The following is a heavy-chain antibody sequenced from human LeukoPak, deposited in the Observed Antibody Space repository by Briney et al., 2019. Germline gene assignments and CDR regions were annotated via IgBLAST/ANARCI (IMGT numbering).Heavy chain of an antibody. CDR1: GGSISSGDYY. CDR3: ARVPYCSSTSCYFDY. J-gene: IGHJ4*02. CDR2: IYYSGST. D-gene: IGHD2-2*01. V-gene: IGHV4-30-4*08. Sequence: SETLSLTCTVSGGSISSGDYYWSWIRQPPGKGLEWIGYIYYSGSTYYNPSLKSRVTISVDTSKNQFSLKLSSVTAADTAVYYCARVPYCSSTSCYFDYWGQGTLVTVSS.